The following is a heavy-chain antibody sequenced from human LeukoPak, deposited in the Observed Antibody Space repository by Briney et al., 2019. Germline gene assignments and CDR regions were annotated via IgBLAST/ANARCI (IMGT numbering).Heavy chain of an antibody. CDR1: GLTFSSYA. CDR3: ARDGPQIVPAVPSGY. Sequence: GGSLRLSCAASGLTFSSYAMHWVRQAPGRGLEWVAVISYDGNHKYYADSVKGRFTISRDNSKNTLYLRMNSLRAEDTAVYYCARDGPQIVPAVPSGYWGQGTLVTVSS. V-gene: IGHV3-30-3*01. J-gene: IGHJ4*02. D-gene: IGHD2-2*01. CDR2: ISYDGNHK.